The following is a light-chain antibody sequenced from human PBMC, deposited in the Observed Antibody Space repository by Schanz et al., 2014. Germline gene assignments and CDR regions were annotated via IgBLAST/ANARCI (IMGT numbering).Light chain of an antibody. CDR1: ASDVGGYNY. V-gene: IGLV2-14*01. CDR3: SSHTAITTAVV. Sequence: QSALTQPASVSGSPGQSITISCTGTASDVGGYNYVSWYQQYPGKAPKLLIYDVSHRPSGVSNRFSGSKSGNTASLTISGLQAEDEADYHCSSHTAITTAVVFGGGTKLTVL. J-gene: IGLJ2*01. CDR2: DVS.